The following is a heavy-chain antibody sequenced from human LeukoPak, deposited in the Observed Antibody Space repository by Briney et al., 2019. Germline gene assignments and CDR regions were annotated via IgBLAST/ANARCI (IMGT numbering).Heavy chain of an antibody. CDR1: GGSISSYY. CDR2: IYYSGST. Sequence: PSETLSLTCTVSGGSISSYYWSWIRQPPGKGLEWIGYIYYSGSTNYNPSLKSRVTISVDTSKNQFSLKLSSVTAVDTAVYYCARDGYYDSSGYYQIDYWGQGTLVTVSS. J-gene: IGHJ4*02. V-gene: IGHV4-59*01. CDR3: ARDGYYDSSGYYQIDY. D-gene: IGHD3-22*01.